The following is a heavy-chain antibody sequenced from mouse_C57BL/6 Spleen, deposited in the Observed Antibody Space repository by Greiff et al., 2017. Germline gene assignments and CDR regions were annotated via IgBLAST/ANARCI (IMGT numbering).Heavy chain of an antibody. CDR3: ARSATTVVAYYFDY. CDR1: GYTFTSYD. CDR2: IYPRDGST. Sequence: VKLVESGPELVKPGASVKLSCKASGYTFTSYDINWVKQRPGQGLEWIGWIYPRDGSTKYNEKFKGQATLTVDTSSSTAYMELHSLTSEDSAVYFCARSATTVVAYYFDYWGQGTTLTVSS. J-gene: IGHJ2*01. V-gene: IGHV1-85*01. D-gene: IGHD1-1*01.